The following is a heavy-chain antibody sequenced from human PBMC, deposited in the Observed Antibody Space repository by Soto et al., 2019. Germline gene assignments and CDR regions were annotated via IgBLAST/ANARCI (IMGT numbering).Heavy chain of an antibody. Sequence: QVQLVDSGGGVFQPGGSLRLSCEASGFTFSSYAMHWVRQAPGKGLERVAGISYDGSDKYYADSVKGRFTISRDNPKNTLNLQMNSLRADDTAVYYCAKALGELSPESYDYWGQGTLITVSS. V-gene: IGHV3-30*18. CDR1: GFTFSSYA. J-gene: IGHJ4*02. CDR3: AKALGELSPESYDY. CDR2: ISYDGSDK. D-gene: IGHD3-16*02.